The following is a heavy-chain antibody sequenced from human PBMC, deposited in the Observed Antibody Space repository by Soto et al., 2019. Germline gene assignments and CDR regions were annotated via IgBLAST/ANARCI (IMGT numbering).Heavy chain of an antibody. CDR3: ARVYNWNYSL. CDR2: IYYLGNT. CDR1: GGSISSSSSY. Sequence: PSETLSLTCTVSGGSISSSSSYWGWIRQPPGKGLEWVGSIYYLGNTYYNPSLGSRVTISVDTSKNQFSLKLSSVTAADTAVYYCARVYNWNYSLWGQGTLVTVSS. D-gene: IGHD1-1*01. V-gene: IGHV4-39*07. J-gene: IGHJ4*02.